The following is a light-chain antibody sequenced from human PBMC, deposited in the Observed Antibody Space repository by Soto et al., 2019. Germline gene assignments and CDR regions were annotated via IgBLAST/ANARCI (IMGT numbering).Light chain of an antibody. V-gene: IGKV3-20*01. Sequence: EIVLTQSPGTLSLSPGERATLFGRASQSVSKFLGWYQQKPGQAPTLLIYAASNRATRIPDRFSGSGSGTDFTLTIRRLEPEDFAVYYCQHYSSSPTTFGQGTKVDIK. CDR1: QSVSKF. CDR2: AAS. CDR3: QHYSSSPTT. J-gene: IGKJ1*01.